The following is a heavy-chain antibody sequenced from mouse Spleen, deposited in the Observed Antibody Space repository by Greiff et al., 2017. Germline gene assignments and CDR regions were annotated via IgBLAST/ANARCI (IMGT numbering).Heavy chain of an antibody. D-gene: IGHD1-1*01. J-gene: IGHJ2*01. CDR3: ARFVGTTVVATDY. CDR2: IDPSDSET. Sequence: QVQLQQPGAELVRPGSSVKLSCKASGYTFTSYWMHWVKQRPIQGLEWIGNIDPSDSETHYNQKFKDKATLTVDKSSSTAYMQLSSLTSEDSAVYYCARFVGTTVVATDYWGQGTTLTVSS. V-gene: IGHV1-52*01. CDR1: GYTFTSYW.